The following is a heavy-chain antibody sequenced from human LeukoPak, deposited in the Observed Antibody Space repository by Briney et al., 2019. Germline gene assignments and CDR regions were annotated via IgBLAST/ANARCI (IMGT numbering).Heavy chain of an antibody. J-gene: IGHJ4*02. Sequence: SETLSLTCTVSGGSISSYYWSWIRQPAGKGLEWIGRIYTSGSTNYNPSLKSRVTMSVDTSKNQFSLKLSSVTAADTAVYYCARGGISTGTKLPFDYWGQGTLVTVSS. CDR3: ARGGISTGTKLPFDY. CDR2: IYTSGST. CDR1: GGSISSYY. D-gene: IGHD1-1*01. V-gene: IGHV4-4*07.